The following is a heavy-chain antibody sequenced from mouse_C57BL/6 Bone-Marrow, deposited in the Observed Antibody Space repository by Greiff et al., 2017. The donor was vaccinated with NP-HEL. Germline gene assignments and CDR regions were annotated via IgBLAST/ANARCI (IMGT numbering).Heavy chain of an antibody. Sequence: QVHVKQPGAELVKPGASVKVSCKASGYTFTSYWMHWVKQRPGQGLEWIGRIHPSDSDTNYNQKFKGKATLTVDKSSSTAYMQLSSLTSEDSAVYYCAIWGLLRGAMDYWGQGTSVTVSS. CDR1: GYTFTSYW. V-gene: IGHV1-74*01. CDR3: AIWGLLRGAMDY. CDR2: IHPSDSDT. D-gene: IGHD1-1*01. J-gene: IGHJ4*01.